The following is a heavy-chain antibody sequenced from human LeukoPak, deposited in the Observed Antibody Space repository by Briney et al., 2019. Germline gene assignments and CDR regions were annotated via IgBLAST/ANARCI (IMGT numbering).Heavy chain of an antibody. Sequence: GGSLRLSCAASGFTLSGSAEHWVRQASGKGLEWVGRIRSKANSYATAYAASVKGRFTISRDDSMNTAYLQMNSLKTEDTAVYYCTTAATLFDYWGQGTLVTVSS. CDR2: IRSKANSYAT. CDR1: GFTLSGSA. CDR3: TTAATLFDY. J-gene: IGHJ4*02. V-gene: IGHV3-73*01. D-gene: IGHD2-15*01.